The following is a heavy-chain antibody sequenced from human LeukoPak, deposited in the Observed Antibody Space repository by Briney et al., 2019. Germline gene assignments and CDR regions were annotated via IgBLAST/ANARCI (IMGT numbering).Heavy chain of an antibody. CDR2: IYYSGST. J-gene: IGHJ3*02. CDR1: GGSISSSSYY. D-gene: IGHD3-10*01. CDR3: ARFLKHQYYGQEVAAFDI. Sequence: SETLSLTCTVSGGSISSSSYYWGWIRQPPGKGLEWIGSIYYSGSTYYNPSLKSRVTISVDTSKNQFSLKLSSVTAADTAVYYCARFLKHQYYGQEVAAFDIWGQGTMVTVSS. V-gene: IGHV4-39*01.